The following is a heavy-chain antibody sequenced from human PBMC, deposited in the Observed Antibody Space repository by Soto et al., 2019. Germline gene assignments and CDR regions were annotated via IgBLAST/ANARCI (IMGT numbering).Heavy chain of an antibody. J-gene: IGHJ4*02. D-gene: IGHD6-19*01. CDR2: SIPLFWTA. CDR1: GGTFSTYA. CDR3: ARPKGTYSSGYYYFDF. Sequence: QVQLEQSGAEVNQPWSSVRVSCNTSGGTFSTYAINCVRQAPGQGLEWMGASIPLFWTADYSQKFQGRVKITADESTSTAYLELSSLRSDDTDVYFCARPKGTYSSGYYYFDFWGQGTLVTVSS. V-gene: IGHV1-69*01.